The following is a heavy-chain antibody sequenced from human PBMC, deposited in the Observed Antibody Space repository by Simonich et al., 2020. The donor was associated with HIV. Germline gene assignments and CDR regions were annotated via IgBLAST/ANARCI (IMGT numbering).Heavy chain of an antibody. J-gene: IGHJ4*02. CDR2: IIQSEST. D-gene: IGHD3-10*01. Sequence: QVQLQQWGAGLLKPSETLSLTCAVYGGSFSGYFWTWIRQPPGKGLEWIGEIIQSESTHHTPSLKSRGNIAVDTAKNQFSLKLSFVTAPDTAVYYCARLDYDYGLDNWGQGTLVTVSS. CDR3: ARLDYDYGLDN. V-gene: IGHV4-34*12. CDR1: GGSFSGYF.